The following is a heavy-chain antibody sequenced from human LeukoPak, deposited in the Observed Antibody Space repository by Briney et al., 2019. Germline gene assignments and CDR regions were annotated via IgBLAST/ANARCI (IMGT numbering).Heavy chain of an antibody. J-gene: IGHJ3*02. V-gene: IGHV3-21*01. Sequence: GGSLRLSCAASGFTFSSYSMNWVRQAPGKGLEWVSSISSSSSYIYYADSVKGRFTISRDNAKNSLYLQMNSLRAEDTAVYYCAREGEQQQDAFDIWGQGTMVT. D-gene: IGHD6-13*01. CDR1: GFTFSSYS. CDR2: ISSSSSYI. CDR3: AREGEQQQDAFDI.